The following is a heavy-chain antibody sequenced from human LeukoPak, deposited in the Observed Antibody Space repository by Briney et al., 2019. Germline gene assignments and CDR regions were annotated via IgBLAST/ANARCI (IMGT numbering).Heavy chain of an antibody. D-gene: IGHD1-26*01. CDR2: ISGSGVST. Sequence: GGSLRLSCVASGFTFRSYAMSWVRQAPGKGLEWVSIISGSGVSTYYVDSVKGRFTISRGNSKNTLYLQMNSLRAEDTALYFCAKKAQYNGNYPLDYWGQGTLVTVSS. V-gene: IGHV3-23*01. CDR1: GFTFRSYA. CDR3: AKKAQYNGNYPLDY. J-gene: IGHJ4*02.